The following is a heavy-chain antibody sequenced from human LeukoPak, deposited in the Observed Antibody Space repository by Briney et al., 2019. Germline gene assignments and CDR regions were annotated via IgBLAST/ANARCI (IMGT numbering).Heavy chain of an antibody. J-gene: IGHJ6*03. CDR1: GYTFTSYG. Sequence: ASVKVSCKASGYTFTSYGISWVRQAPGQGLEWMGWISAYNGNTNYAQKLQGRVTMTRDTSTSTVYMELSSLRSEDTAVYYCARARGSGSPAYYYYMDVWGKGTTVTISS. CDR2: ISAYNGNT. CDR3: ARARGSGSPAYYYYMDV. D-gene: IGHD3-10*01. V-gene: IGHV1-18*01.